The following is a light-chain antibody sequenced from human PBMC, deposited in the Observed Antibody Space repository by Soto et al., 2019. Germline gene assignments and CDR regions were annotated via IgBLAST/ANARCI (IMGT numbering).Light chain of an antibody. Sequence: EIVLTQSPGTLSLSPGERATLSCRASQSVSSSYLAWYQQKPGQAPRLLIYDASSRATGIPDRFSGSGSGTDFTLTISRLEPDDFAVYYCQQYGSSPHTFGEGTKVEIK. CDR1: QSVSSSY. J-gene: IGKJ4*01. CDR3: QQYGSSPHT. CDR2: DAS. V-gene: IGKV3-20*01.